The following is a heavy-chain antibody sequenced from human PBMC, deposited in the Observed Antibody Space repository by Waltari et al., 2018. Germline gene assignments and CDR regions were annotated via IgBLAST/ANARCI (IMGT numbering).Heavy chain of an antibody. J-gene: IGHJ6*02. CDR3: ARHELGISQFYYKMYV. Sequence: HVQLVQSGAEVKKPGSSVKVSCKASGGSFGGYGISWVRQAPGQGLEWMGVISRMFGIPEYSQKFQDRLTIAADESTNTACMERDSLSSEDTAIYYCARHELGISQFYYKMYVWGQGTTVTISS. CDR2: ISRMFGIP. D-gene: IGHD3-16*01. V-gene: IGHV1-69*12. CDR1: GGSFGGYG.